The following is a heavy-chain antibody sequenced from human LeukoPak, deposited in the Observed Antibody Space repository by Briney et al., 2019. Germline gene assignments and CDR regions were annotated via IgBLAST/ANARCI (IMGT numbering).Heavy chain of an antibody. Sequence: SETLSLTCTVSGGSFSSSSYFWGWIRQPPGKGPEWIGSIYYSGSTYYSPSLKSRVTTTVDTSKNQFSLKLRSVTAADTAVYYCAQSTLTTQYYFDFWGQGTLVTVSS. CDR3: AQSTLTTQYYFDF. CDR2: IYYSGST. D-gene: IGHD4-17*01. J-gene: IGHJ4*02. CDR1: GGSFSSSSYF. V-gene: IGHV4-39*01.